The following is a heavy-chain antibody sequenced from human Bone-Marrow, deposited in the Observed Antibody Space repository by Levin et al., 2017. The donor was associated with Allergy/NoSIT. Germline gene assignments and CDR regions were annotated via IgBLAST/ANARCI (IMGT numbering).Heavy chain of an antibody. CDR1: GGAFNTYV. J-gene: IGHJ5*02. CDR2: IVPALGQA. D-gene: IGHD2/OR15-2a*01. V-gene: IGHV1-69*10. CDR3: TRSFLAKWFDP. Sequence: SVKVSCKASGGAFNTYVISWVRQAPGQGLEWMGGIVPALGQANYAQKFQSRMTISADESMSTVYMELNSLVSEETAVYYCTRSFLAKWFDPWGQGTLVTVSS.